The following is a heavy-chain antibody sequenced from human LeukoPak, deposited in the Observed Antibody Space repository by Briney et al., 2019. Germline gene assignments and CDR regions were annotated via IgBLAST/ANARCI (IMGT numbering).Heavy chain of an antibody. CDR1: GYTFTSYG. Sequence: GASVKVSCKASGYTFTSYGISWVRQAPGQGLEWMGWISAYNGNTNYAQKLQGRVTLTTDTSTSTAYMELRSLTSDDTAVYYCARTPYYGGNSGNWGQGTLVIVSS. CDR2: ISAYNGNT. CDR3: ARTPYYGGNSGN. D-gene: IGHD4-23*01. J-gene: IGHJ4*02. V-gene: IGHV1-18*01.